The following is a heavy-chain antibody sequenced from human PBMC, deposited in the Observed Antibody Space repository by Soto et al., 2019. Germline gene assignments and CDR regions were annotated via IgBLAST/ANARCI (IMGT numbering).Heavy chain of an antibody. V-gene: IGHV3-23*01. Sequence: GGSLRLSCAASGFMFNNYAMSWVRQAPGKGLEWVSTVSVSGGTTYYADSLKGRFTISRDKSKKTVYLQMNRLRADDTAIYYCAKGLYYYDSSGYRLFDYWGQGTLVTVSS. CDR3: AKGLYYYDSSGYRLFDY. D-gene: IGHD3-22*01. J-gene: IGHJ4*02. CDR2: VSVSGGTT. CDR1: GFMFNNYA.